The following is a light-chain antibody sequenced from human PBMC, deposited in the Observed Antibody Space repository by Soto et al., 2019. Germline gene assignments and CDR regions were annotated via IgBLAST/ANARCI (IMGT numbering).Light chain of an antibody. V-gene: IGKV3-15*01. CDR3: QQRSNWPQLT. CDR1: QSVSSN. CDR2: GAS. J-gene: IGKJ4*01. Sequence: EIVLTQSPGTLSLSPGERATLSCRASQSVSSNLAWYQQKPGQAPRLLIYGASTRATGIPARFSGSGSGTEFTLTISSLQSEDFAVYYCQQRSNWPQLTFGGGTKVDIK.